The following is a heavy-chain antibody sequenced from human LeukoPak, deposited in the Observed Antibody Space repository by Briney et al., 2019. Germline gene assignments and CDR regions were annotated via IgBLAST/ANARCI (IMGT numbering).Heavy chain of an antibody. CDR3: TRASLTTVPDY. Sequence: GGSLRLSCAASGFTFSGYWMKWARQAPGKELEWVANIKEDGSGTYYVDSVRGRFTISRDNAKNSLYLQMNNLRAEDTAVYYCTRASLTTVPDYWGQGTLVTVSS. CDR1: GFTFSGYW. V-gene: IGHV3-7*01. J-gene: IGHJ4*02. D-gene: IGHD3-10*01. CDR2: IKEDGSGT.